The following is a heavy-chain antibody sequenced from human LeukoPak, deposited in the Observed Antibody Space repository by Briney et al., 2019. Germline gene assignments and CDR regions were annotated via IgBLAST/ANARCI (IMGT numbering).Heavy chain of an antibody. D-gene: IGHD6-19*01. V-gene: IGHV3-48*04. CDR2: ISSSSSTI. J-gene: IGHJ3*02. Sequence: PGGSLRLSCAASGFTFSSYSMNWVRQAPGKGLEWVSYISSSSSTIYYADSVKGRFTISRDNAKKSLYLQMNSLRADDTAVYYCARGASVVAGNDNAFDIWGQGTMVTVSS. CDR3: ARGASVVAGNDNAFDI. CDR1: GFTFSSYS.